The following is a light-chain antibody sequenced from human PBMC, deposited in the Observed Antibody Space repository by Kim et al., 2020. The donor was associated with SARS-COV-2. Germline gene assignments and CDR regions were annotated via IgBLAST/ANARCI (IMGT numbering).Light chain of an antibody. J-gene: IGKJ1*01. V-gene: IGKV1-39*01. CDR1: QSISSY. CDR2: AAS. CDR3: QQSYSTVET. Sequence: ASVGDRVTITCRASQSISSYLNWYQQKPGKAPKLLIYAASSLQSGVPSRFSDSGSGTDFTLTISSLQPEDFATYYCQQSYSTVETFGQGTKVDIK.